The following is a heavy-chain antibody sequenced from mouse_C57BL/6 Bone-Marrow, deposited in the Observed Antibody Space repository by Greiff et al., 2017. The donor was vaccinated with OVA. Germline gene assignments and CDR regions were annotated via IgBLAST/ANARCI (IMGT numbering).Heavy chain of an antibody. CDR3: ARSFDYDTWYFDV. CDR2: IYPGSGST. V-gene: IGHV1-55*01. D-gene: IGHD2-4*01. Sequence: HVQLKPPWAELVKPGASVKMSCKASGYTFTSYWITWVKQRPGQGLEWIGDIYPGSGSTNYNEKFKSKATLTVDTSSSTAYMQLSSLTSEDSAVYYCARSFDYDTWYFDVWGTGTTVTVSS. J-gene: IGHJ1*03. CDR1: GYTFTSYW.